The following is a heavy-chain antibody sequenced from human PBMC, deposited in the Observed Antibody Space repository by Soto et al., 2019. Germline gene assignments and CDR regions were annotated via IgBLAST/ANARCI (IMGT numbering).Heavy chain of an antibody. V-gene: IGHV3-23*01. J-gene: IGHJ4*02. CDR3: AKSEHIVVVTAIPKVVDY. D-gene: IGHD2-21*02. Sequence: PGGSLRLSCAASGFTFSSYAMSWVRQATGKGLEWVSAISGSGGSTYYADSVKGRFTISRDNSKNTLYLQMNSLRAEDTAVYYCAKSEHIVVVTAIPKVVDYWGQGTLVTVSS. CDR2: ISGSGGST. CDR1: GFTFSSYA.